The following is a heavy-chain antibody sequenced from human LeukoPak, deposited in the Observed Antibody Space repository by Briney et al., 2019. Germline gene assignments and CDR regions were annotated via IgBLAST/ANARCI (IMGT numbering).Heavy chain of an antibody. D-gene: IGHD3-22*01. V-gene: IGHV1-46*01. CDR2: INPGDGTT. Sequence: EASVKVSCKASGYTFTGYYIHWVRQAPGQGLEWMGIINPGDGTTSYAQKFQDRVTMTRDTSTSTVYMELRSLRSEDTAVYYCARAPANKYDSRLSEDYWGQGTLVTVSS. CDR3: ARAPANKYDSRLSEDY. J-gene: IGHJ4*02. CDR1: GYTFTGYY.